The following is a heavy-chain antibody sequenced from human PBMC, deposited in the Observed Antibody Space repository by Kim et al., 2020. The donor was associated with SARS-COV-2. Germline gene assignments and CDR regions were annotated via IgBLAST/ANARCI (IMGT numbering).Heavy chain of an antibody. CDR2: ISASAETT. CDR3: AKDRGGSGWPDFDY. J-gene: IGHJ4*02. Sequence: GGSLRLSCAASGFTLTNNAMSWVRQAPGRGLEWVSTISASAETTYYAGSVNGRFTISRDSAKHTLYLQLNTLRADDTAVYYCAKDRGGSGWPDFDYWGQG. D-gene: IGHD6-19*01. V-gene: IGHV3-23*01. CDR1: GFTLTNNA.